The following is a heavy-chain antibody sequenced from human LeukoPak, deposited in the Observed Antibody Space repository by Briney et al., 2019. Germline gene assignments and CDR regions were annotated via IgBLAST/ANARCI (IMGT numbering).Heavy chain of an antibody. V-gene: IGHV4-31*03. CDR2: ISYSGST. CDR3: VRDSGSYYFDY. Sequence: SETLSLTCTVSGGSFSSGGYYWSWIRQHPGKGLEWIGYISYSGSTYYNPSLKSRVTISVDTSKDQFSLKLSSVTAADTAVYYCVRDSGSYYFDYWGQGTLVTVSS. J-gene: IGHJ4*02. CDR1: GGSFSSGGYY. D-gene: IGHD1-26*01.